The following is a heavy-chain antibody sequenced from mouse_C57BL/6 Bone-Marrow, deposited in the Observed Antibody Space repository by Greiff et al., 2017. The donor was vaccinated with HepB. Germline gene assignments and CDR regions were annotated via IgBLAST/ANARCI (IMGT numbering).Heavy chain of an antibody. D-gene: IGHD1-1*01. CDR3: ARWPHYYGSSYAGFAY. V-gene: IGHV1-64*01. CDR1: GYTFTSYW. J-gene: IGHJ3*01. CDR2: IHPNSGST. Sequence: VQLQQPGAELVKPGASVKLSCKASGYTFTSYWMHWVKQRPGQGLEWIGMIHPNSGSTNYNEKFKSKATLTVDKSSSTAYMQLSSLTSEDSAVYDCARWPHYYGSSYAGFAYWGQGPLVTASA.